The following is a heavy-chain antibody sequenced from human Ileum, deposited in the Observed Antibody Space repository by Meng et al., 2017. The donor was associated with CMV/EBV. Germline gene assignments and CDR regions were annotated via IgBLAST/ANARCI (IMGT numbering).Heavy chain of an antibody. CDR1: GGSIRSYY. Sequence: SETLSLTCSVSGGSIRSYYWSWIRQSPGKGLEWIEHIYYSGTTKYNPSLKSRVTISMDTSKRQFSLNVTSMTTADTAVYYCARDNGPAPSGWSLGEYFYGMDIWGQGTAVTVSS. V-gene: IGHV4-59*13. D-gene: IGHD6-19*01. CDR3: ARDNGPAPSGWSLGEYFYGMDI. CDR2: IYYSGTT. J-gene: IGHJ6*02.